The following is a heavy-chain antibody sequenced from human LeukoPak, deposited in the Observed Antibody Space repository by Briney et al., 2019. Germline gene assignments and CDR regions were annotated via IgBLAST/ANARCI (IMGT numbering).Heavy chain of an antibody. CDR1: GFSFSDAW. CDR2: IRSKADGGTP. D-gene: IGHD4-17*01. CDR3: ARDQYGDYAFDY. J-gene: IGHJ4*02. V-gene: IGHV3-15*07. Sequence: GGFLRLSCAASGFSFSDAWMNWVRQAPGKGLEWVGHIRSKADGGTPDYIAPVKGRFTISRDDSKDTLYLQMNSLNTEDTAMYYYARDQYGDYAFDYWGQGTLVTVSS.